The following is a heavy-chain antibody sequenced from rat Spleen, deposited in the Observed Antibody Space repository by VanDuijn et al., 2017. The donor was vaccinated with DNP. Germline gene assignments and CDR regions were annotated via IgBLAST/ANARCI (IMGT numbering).Heavy chain of an antibody. J-gene: IGHJ4*01. CDR3: TRDGSPYYSSYMDVMDA. CDR2: MWSGGTT. D-gene: IGHD1-2*01. V-gene: IGHV2S63*01. Sequence: VQLKESGPGLLQPSQTLSLTCSVSGFSLTNSDVHWVRQPPGKGLEWMGVMWSGGTTAYNSALKSRLSISRDTSKSQVFLKMNSLQAEDTAIYYCTRDGSPYYSSYMDVMDAWGRGASVTVSS. CDR1: GFSLTNSD.